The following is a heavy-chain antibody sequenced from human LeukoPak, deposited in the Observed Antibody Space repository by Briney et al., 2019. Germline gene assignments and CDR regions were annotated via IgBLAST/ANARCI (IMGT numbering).Heavy chain of an antibody. J-gene: IGHJ4*02. CDR2: ISSSGSTI. Sequence: PGGSLRLSCAASGFTFSDYYMSWIRQAPGKGLEWVSYISSSGSTIYYADSVKGRFTISRDNAKNSLYLQMNSLRAEDTAVYYCARSLGYCTNGVCYGVMGFDYWGQGTLVIVSS. CDR1: GFTFSDYY. D-gene: IGHD2-8*01. CDR3: ARSLGYCTNGVCYGVMGFDY. V-gene: IGHV3-11*01.